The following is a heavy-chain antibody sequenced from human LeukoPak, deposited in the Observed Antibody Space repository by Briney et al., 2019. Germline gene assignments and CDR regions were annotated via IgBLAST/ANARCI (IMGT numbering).Heavy chain of an antibody. CDR2: IFYSGT. Sequence: PSETLSLTCTVTGGSISSSSYYWGWIRQPPGKGLEWIGSIFYSGTYYNLSLKSRVTISVDTSKNQFSLKLSSVTAADTAVYYCARVDYYGYPYYMDVWGKGTTVTVSS. CDR3: ARVDYYGYPYYMDV. D-gene: IGHD3-10*01. V-gene: IGHV4-39*07. CDR1: GGSISSSSYY. J-gene: IGHJ6*03.